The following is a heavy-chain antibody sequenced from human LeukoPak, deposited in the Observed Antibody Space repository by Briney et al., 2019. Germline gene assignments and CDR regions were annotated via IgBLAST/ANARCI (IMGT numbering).Heavy chain of an antibody. CDR2: ISDSGST. V-gene: IGHV4-59*01. J-gene: IGHJ5*02. CDR1: GGSINGYY. D-gene: IGHD4-17*01. CDR3: ARVFRGAVTSNWFDP. Sequence: SETLSLTCTVSGGSINGYYWTWIRQPPGKGLEWIGYISDSGSTNYNPSLKGRLTMSVDSSNSDFSLRLNSVTAADTAVYYCARVFRGAVTSNWFDPWGQGTLVTVSS.